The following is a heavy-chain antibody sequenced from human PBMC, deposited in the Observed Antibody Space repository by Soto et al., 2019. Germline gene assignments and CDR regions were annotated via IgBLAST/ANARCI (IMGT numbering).Heavy chain of an antibody. Sequence: SETLSLTCTVSGGSISSSSYYWGWIRQPPGKGLEWIGSIYYSGSTYYNPSLKSRVTISVDTSKNQFSLKLSSVTAADTAVYYCARQFSHFWGQGTLVTVSS. CDR1: GGSISSSSYY. CDR2: IYYSGST. V-gene: IGHV4-39*01. D-gene: IGHD3-3*02. J-gene: IGHJ4*02. CDR3: ARQFSHF.